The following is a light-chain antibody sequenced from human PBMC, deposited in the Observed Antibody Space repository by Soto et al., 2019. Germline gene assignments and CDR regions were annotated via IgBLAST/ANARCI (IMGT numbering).Light chain of an antibody. CDR3: QQRSDRPWT. V-gene: IGKV3D-20*02. J-gene: IGKJ1*01. Sequence: DIVLTQSPGTLSLSPGDSATLSCRASQTITPTVLAWYQQKPGQGPRLLIYAGSPRATGIPARFRGGWSGKDFHLTIRRLEPEDFAVYYWQQRSDRPWTCGQGTKVDIK. CDR2: AGS. CDR1: QTITPTV.